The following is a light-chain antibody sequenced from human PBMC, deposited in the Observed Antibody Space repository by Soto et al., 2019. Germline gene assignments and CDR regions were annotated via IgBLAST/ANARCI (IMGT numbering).Light chain of an antibody. CDR2: NVT. J-gene: IGLJ2*01. CDR1: SSDVGAYNF. V-gene: IGLV2-8*01. CDR3: SSYAGSSNSLV. Sequence: QSALTQPASVSGSPGQSITISCTGTSSDVGAYNFVSWHQQHPGKAPKLMIYNVTQRPSGVPDRFSGSKSGNTASLTVSGLQAEDEADYYCSSYAGSSNSLVFGGGTKLTVL.